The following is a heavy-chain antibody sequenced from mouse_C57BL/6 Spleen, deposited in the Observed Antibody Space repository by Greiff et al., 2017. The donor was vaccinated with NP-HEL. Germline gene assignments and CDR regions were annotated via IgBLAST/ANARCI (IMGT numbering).Heavy chain of an antibody. D-gene: IGHD1-1*01. J-gene: IGHJ1*03. CDR2: IWWDADK. V-gene: IGHV8-8*01. CDR1: GFSLSTFGMG. CDR3: ARIYYGSSYRDWYFDV. Sequence: QVQLKESGPGILQPSQTLSLTCSFSGFSLSTFGMGVGWIRQPSGKGLEWLAHIWWDADKYYNPALKSRLTISKDTSKNQVFLKIANVDTADTATYYCARIYYGSSYRDWYFDVWGTGTTVTVSS.